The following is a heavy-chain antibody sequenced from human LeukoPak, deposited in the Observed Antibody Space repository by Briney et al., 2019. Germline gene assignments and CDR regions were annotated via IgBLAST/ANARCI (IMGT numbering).Heavy chain of an antibody. V-gene: IGHV3-53*01. CDR3: ARANSATIPGVDP. D-gene: IGHD1-26*01. Sequence: PGGSLRLSCVVSGFTASSNYMSWVRQAPGKGLEWVSIIYSGGSTYYADSVKGRFTISRDNSKNTVYLQMNSLRAEDTAVHYCARANSATIPGVDPWGQGTLVTVSS. CDR2: IYSGGST. CDR1: GFTASSNY. J-gene: IGHJ5*02.